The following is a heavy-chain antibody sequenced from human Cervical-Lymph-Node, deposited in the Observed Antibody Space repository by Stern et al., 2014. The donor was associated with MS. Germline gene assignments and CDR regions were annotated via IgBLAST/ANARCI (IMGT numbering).Heavy chain of an antibody. J-gene: IGHJ4*02. D-gene: IGHD1-26*01. Sequence: VQLLESGPGLVKPSETLSLTCTVSGGSISSSSYYWGWIRQPPGKGLEWIGSIYYSGSTYYNPSLQSRVTISVDTSKNQFSLKLSSGTAADTAVYYCARHEKVGANSDYWGQGTLVTVSS. CDR1: GGSISSSSYY. CDR2: IYYSGST. V-gene: IGHV4-39*01. CDR3: ARHEKVGANSDY.